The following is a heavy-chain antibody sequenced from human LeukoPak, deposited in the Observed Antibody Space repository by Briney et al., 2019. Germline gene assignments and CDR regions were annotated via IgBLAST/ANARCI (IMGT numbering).Heavy chain of an antibody. D-gene: IGHD4-17*01. J-gene: IGHJ4*02. CDR1: GFTFSDYY. CDR2: ISSNSDYT. CDR3: ALVTTVTYHY. V-gene: IGHV3-11*06. Sequence: PGGSLRLSCAASGFTFSDYYMAWIRQAPGKGLECVSYISSNSDYTNYPDSVKGRFTISRDNAENSLYLQMNSLRDEDTAVYYCALVTTVTYHYWGQGTLVTVSS.